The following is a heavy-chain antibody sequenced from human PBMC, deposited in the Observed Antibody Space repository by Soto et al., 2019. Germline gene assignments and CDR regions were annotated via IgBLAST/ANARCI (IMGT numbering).Heavy chain of an antibody. V-gene: IGHV3-23*01. CDR2: ISGSGGDT. D-gene: IGHD3-10*01. J-gene: IGHJ4*02. CDR3: AKASVLLQWGPHYFDY. CDR1: GFTFGHYV. Sequence: EVQLLESGGGLVQPGGSLRLSCAASGFTFGHYVMSWVRQAPGKGLEWVSTISGSGGDTYIADSVKGRFTISRDNSQNTLYLQMNSLRAEDTAVYYCAKASVLLQWGPHYFDYWGQGTLVTVSS.